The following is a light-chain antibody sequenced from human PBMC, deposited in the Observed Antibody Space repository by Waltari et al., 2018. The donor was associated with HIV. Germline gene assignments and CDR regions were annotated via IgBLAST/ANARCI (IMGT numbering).Light chain of an antibody. V-gene: IGLV1-44*01. CDR2: SNN. CDR1: SSHIGSNT. CDR3: SVWDDSLNGRV. J-gene: IGLJ1*01. Sequence: QSVLTQPPSASGTPGQRVPISCSGSSSHIGSNTVNWYQQLPGTAPKLLMYSNNQRPSGVPDRFSGSKSGTSASLAISGLQSEDDADYYCSVWDDSLNGRVFGTGTKVTVL.